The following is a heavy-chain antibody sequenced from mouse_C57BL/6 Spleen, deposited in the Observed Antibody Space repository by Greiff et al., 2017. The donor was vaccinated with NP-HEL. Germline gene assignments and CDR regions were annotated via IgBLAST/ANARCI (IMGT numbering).Heavy chain of an antibody. CDR3: ARDNWDYYAMDY. V-gene: IGHV5-6*02. J-gene: IGHJ4*01. Sequence: DVKLVESGGDLVKPGGSLKLSCGASGFTFSSYGMSWVRQTPDKRLEWVATISSGGSYTFYPDSVKERFTVCRNNARNELYLQMSSLKYEDTAVYYCARDNWDYYAMDYWGQGASVTVSS. D-gene: IGHD4-1*01. CDR1: GFTFSSYG. CDR2: ISSGGSYT.